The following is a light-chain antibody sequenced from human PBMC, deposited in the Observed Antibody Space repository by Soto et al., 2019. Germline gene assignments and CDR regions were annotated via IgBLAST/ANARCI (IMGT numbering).Light chain of an antibody. CDR1: SSNIGSNY. CDR3: AAWDDSLSGRV. CDR2: RSN. Sequence: QSVLTQPPSASGTPGQRVTISCSGSSSNIGSNYVYWYQQLPGTAPKLLIYRSNQRPSGVPDRFSGSNSGTSASLAISGLRSEDEADYYCAAWDDSLSGRVFGGGTKLTVL. V-gene: IGLV1-47*01. J-gene: IGLJ2*01.